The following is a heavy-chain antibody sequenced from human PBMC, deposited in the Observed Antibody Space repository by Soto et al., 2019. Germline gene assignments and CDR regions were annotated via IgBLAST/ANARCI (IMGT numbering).Heavy chain of an antibody. CDR1: GGTFSSYA. CDR2: IIPISGTA. D-gene: IGHD2-2*01. V-gene: IGHV1-69*01. J-gene: IGHJ6*02. Sequence: QVQLVQSGAEVKKPGSSVTVSCKASGGTFSSYAISWVRQAPGQGLEWMGGIIPISGTANYAQKFQGRVTITADESTSTADMELSSLRSEDTAVYYCARSQCSSTSIEIYYYYYYGMDVWGQGTTVTVSS. CDR3: ARSQCSSTSIEIYYYYYYGMDV.